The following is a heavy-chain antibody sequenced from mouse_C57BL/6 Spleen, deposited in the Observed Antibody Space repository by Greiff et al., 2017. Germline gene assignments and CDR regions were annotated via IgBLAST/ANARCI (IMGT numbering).Heavy chain of an antibody. Sequence: QVQLKESGAELVKPGASVTISCKASGYAFSSYWMNWVKQRPGKGLEWIGQIYPGDGDTNYNGKFKGKATLTADKSSSTAYMQLSSLTSEDSAVYFCAREDYCGSSAWFAYWGQGTLVTVSA. J-gene: IGHJ3*01. CDR3: AREDYCGSSAWFAY. CDR2: IYPGDGDT. CDR1: GYAFSSYW. D-gene: IGHD1-1*01. V-gene: IGHV1-80*01.